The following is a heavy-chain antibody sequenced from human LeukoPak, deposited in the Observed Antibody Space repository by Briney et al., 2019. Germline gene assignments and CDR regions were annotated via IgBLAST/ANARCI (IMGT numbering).Heavy chain of an antibody. CDR2: ISSNGGST. V-gene: IGHV3-64*01. CDR3: ARASGPLDI. Sequence: GGSVRLFCAASGFTFSSYAMHWVRQAPGKGLEYVSAISSNGGSTFYANSVKGRFTISRDNSKNTLYLQMGSLRAEDMAVYYCARASGPLDIWGQGTMVTVSS. CDR1: GFTFSSYA. J-gene: IGHJ3*02.